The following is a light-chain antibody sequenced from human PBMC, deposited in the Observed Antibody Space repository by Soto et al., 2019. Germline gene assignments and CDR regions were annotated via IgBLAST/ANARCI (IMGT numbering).Light chain of an antibody. Sequence: DSQMTQSPSSLSASVGDRVTITCRASQSISNYLNWYQQNPGRAPKILIYAASSLQSGVPSRFSGSGSGTDFTLTINSLQPEDFETYYCQQSYSTPPTFGQGTKVDI. CDR1: QSISNY. J-gene: IGKJ1*01. V-gene: IGKV1-39*01. CDR3: QQSYSTPPT. CDR2: AAS.